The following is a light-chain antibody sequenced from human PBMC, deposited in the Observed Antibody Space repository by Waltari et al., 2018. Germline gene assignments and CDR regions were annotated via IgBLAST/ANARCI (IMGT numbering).Light chain of an antibody. Sequence: IVLSQSPGTLSLSPGERATLSCRASQSVSSSYLAWYQQKPAQAPRLLIYGASSRATGIPDRFSGSGSGTDFTLTISRLEPEDFAVYYCQHYGTSLWTFGQGTKVEIK. J-gene: IGKJ1*01. CDR1: QSVSSSY. CDR2: GAS. V-gene: IGKV3-20*01. CDR3: QHYGTSLWT.